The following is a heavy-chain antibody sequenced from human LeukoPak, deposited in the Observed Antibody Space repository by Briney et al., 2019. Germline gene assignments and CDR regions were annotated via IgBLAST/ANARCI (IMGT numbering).Heavy chain of an antibody. CDR2: ISGSGGST. CDR1: GFTFSSYA. D-gene: IGHD3-3*01. J-gene: IGHJ4*02. CDR3: AKRPWSGYYTGPFDY. Sequence: GGSLRLSCAASGFTFSSYAMSWVRQAPGKGLEWVSAISGSGGSTYYADSVKGRFTISRDNSKNTLYLQMNSLRAEDAAVYYCAKRPWSGYYTGPFDYWGQGTLVTVSS. V-gene: IGHV3-23*01.